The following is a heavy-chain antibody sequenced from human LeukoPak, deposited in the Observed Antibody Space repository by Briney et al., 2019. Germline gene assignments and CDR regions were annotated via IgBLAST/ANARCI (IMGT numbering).Heavy chain of an antibody. D-gene: IGHD4-17*01. J-gene: IGHJ4*02. CDR2: IYPGDSDT. CDR3: ARASDYGIDY. Sequence: PGESLKISCRVSGYNFTTYWIGWVRQMPGKGLEWMGIIYPGDSDTRYSPSFQGQVTISADKSISTAYLQWSSLKASDTAMYYCARASDYGIDYWGQGTLVTVSS. CDR1: GYNFTTYW. V-gene: IGHV5-51*01.